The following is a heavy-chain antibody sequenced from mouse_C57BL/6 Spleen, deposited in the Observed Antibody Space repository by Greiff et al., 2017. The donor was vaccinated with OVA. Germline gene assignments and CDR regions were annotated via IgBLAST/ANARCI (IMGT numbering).Heavy chain of an antibody. Sequence: EVKLMESGGGLVKPGGSLKLSCAASGFTFSDYGMHWVRQAPEKGLEWVAYISSGSSTIYYADTVKGRFTISRDNAKNTLFLQMTSLRSEDTAMYYCARSYYRGAMDYWGQGTSVTVSS. CDR1: GFTFSDYG. J-gene: IGHJ4*01. CDR2: ISSGSSTI. V-gene: IGHV5-17*01. D-gene: IGHD1-1*01. CDR3: ARSYYRGAMDY.